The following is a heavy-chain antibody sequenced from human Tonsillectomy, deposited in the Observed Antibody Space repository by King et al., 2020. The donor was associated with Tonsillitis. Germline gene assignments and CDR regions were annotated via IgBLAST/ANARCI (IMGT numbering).Heavy chain of an antibody. CDR2: IYSSGTT. J-gene: IGHJ4*02. V-gene: IGHV4-4*07. Sequence: VQLQESGPGLVKPSETLSLTCTVSGGSINYFYWNWIRQPAGKGLEWIGRIYSSGTTNYNPSLKSRVTMSVDTSKDQFSLKLNSVTAADTAVYYCARDRGGYYLHFDDWGQGKLVAVSS. CDR1: GGSINYFY. CDR3: ARDRGGYYLHFDD. D-gene: IGHD3-22*01.